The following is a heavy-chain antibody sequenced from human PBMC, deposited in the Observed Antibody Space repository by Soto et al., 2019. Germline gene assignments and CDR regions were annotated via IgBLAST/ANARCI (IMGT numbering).Heavy chain of an antibody. J-gene: IGHJ3*02. CDR3: ARGFISVAGYDAFDI. D-gene: IGHD6-19*01. CDR2: ISSSSSYI. Sequence: GGSLRLSCAASGFTFSIYSMNWVRQAPGKGLEWVSSISSSSSYIYYADSVKGRFTISRDNAKNSLYLQMNSLRAEDTAVYYCARGFISVAGYDAFDIWGQGTMVTVSS. V-gene: IGHV3-21*01. CDR1: GFTFSIYS.